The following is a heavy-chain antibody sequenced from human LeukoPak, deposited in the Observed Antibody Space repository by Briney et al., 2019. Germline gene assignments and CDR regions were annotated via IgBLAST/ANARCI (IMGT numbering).Heavy chain of an antibody. CDR1: GFTFSDYY. J-gene: IGHJ6*02. D-gene: IGHD2-8*02. CDR3: ARVHTGPFGCMDV. Sequence: KPGGSLRLSCAASGFTFSDYYMSWIRQAPGKGLEWVSYISSSSSYTNYADSVKGRFTISRDNAKNSLYLQMNSLRAEDTAVYYCARVHTGPFGCMDVWGQGTTVTVSS. CDR2: ISSSSSYT. V-gene: IGHV3-11*06.